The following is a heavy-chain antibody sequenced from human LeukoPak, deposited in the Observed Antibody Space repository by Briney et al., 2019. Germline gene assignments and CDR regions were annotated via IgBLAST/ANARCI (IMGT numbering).Heavy chain of an antibody. CDR3: AKDAYYYDSSGYYYFDY. V-gene: IGHV4-39*07. D-gene: IGHD3-22*01. CDR1: GGSISSATYY. J-gene: IGHJ4*02. Sequence: SETLSLTCTVSGGSISSATYYWGWIRQPPGKGLEWIGSIYHSGSTYYNPSLKSRVTISVDTSKNQFSLRLSSLTAADTAVYYCAKDAYYYDSSGYYYFDYWGQGTLVTVSS. CDR2: IYHSGST.